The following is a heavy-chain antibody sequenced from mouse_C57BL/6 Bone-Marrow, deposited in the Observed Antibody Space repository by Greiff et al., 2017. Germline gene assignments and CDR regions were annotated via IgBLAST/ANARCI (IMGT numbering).Heavy chain of an antibody. CDR1: GYTFTSYW. J-gene: IGHJ2*01. CDR2: IYPGSGST. CDR3: ARDRYGNLDY. V-gene: IGHV1-55*01. D-gene: IGHD2-1*01. Sequence: VQLQQSGAELVKPGASVKMSCKASGYTFTSYWITWVMQRPGQGLEWIGDIYPGSGSTNYNEKFKSKATLTVDTSSSTAYMQLSSLTSADSAVYYGARDRYGNLDYWGQGTTLTVSS.